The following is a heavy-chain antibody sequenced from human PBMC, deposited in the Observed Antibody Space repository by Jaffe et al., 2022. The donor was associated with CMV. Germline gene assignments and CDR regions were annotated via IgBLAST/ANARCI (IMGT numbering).Heavy chain of an antibody. CDR1: GFTFSSYG. J-gene: IGHJ6*02. Sequence: QVQLVESGGGVVQPGRSLRLSCAASGFTFSSYGMHWVRQAPGKGLEWVAVIWYDGSNKYYADSVKGRFTISRDNSKNTLYLQMNSLRAEDTAVYYCAREGDIVVVPAAKRDYYYYGMDVWGQGTTVTVSS. CDR2: IWYDGSNK. V-gene: IGHV3-33*01. D-gene: IGHD2-2*01. CDR3: AREGDIVVVPAAKRDYYYYGMDV.